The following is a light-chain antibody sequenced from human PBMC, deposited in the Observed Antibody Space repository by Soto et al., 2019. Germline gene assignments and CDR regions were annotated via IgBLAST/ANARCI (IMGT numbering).Light chain of an antibody. J-gene: IGLJ3*02. Sequence: QSVLTQPPSASGSPGQSVAISCTGSSSDVGGYNYVSWYQQHPGKAPKLMIYEVTKRPSGVPDRFSGSKSGNTASLTVSGLQVEDEADYYCTSYAGSNTFVVYGGGTQLTVL. CDR1: SSDVGGYNY. V-gene: IGLV2-8*01. CDR2: EVT. CDR3: TSYAGSNTFVV.